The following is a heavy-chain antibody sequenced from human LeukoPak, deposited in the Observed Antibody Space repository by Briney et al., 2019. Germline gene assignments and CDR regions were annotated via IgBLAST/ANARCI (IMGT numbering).Heavy chain of an antibody. V-gene: IGHV1-2*02. CDR1: GYTFTGYY. Sequence: ASVKVSCKASGYTFTGYYMHWVRQAPGQGLEWMGWINPNSGGTNYAQKFQGRVTMTRDTSISTAYMELSRLRSDDTAVYYCARDVVDTAMARGYWGQGTLVTVSS. CDR3: ARDVVDTAMARGY. J-gene: IGHJ4*02. D-gene: IGHD5-18*01. CDR2: INPNSGGT.